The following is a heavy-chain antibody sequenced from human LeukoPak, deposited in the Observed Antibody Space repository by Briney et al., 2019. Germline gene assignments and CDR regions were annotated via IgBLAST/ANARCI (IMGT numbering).Heavy chain of an antibody. CDR1: GFTFSSYG. CDR3: ARDHDSGGGGGY. D-gene: IGHD1-26*01. V-gene: IGHV3-23*01. J-gene: IGHJ4*02. Sequence: GGSLRLSCAASGFTFSSYGMHWVRQAPGKGLEWVSAISGSGGSTYYADSVKGRFTISRDNSKNTLYLQMNSLRAEDTAVYFCARDHDSGGGGGYWGQGTLVTVSS. CDR2: ISGSGGST.